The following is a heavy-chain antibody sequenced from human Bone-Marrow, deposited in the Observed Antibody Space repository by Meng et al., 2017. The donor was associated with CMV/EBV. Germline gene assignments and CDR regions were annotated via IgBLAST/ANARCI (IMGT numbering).Heavy chain of an antibody. Sequence: SGKASGYTFTAYDVYWVRQVLGQGLEWRGWMNPNSANTAYAQKFQGRVSMTSDSSRNTAYLELRDLTSEDTALYYCARDSSKLWGLGYWGQGTLVTVSS. CDR3: ARDSSKLWGLGY. J-gene: IGHJ4*02. V-gene: IGHV1-8*01. CDR1: GYTFTAYD. CDR2: MNPNSANT. D-gene: IGHD1-1*01.